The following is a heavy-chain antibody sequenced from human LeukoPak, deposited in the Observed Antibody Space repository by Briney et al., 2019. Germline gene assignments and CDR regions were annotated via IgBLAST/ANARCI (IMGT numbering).Heavy chain of an antibody. CDR2: INTNTGNP. CDR1: GYTFTSYG. J-gene: IGHJ4*02. Sequence: ASVKVSCKASGYTFTSYGISWVRQAPGQGLGWMGWINTNTGNPTYAQGFTGRFVFSLDTSVSTAYLQISSLKAEDTAVYYCARDSSRIVGATSPLGYWGQGTLVTVSS. CDR3: ARDSSRIVGATSPLGY. V-gene: IGHV7-4-1*02. D-gene: IGHD1-26*01.